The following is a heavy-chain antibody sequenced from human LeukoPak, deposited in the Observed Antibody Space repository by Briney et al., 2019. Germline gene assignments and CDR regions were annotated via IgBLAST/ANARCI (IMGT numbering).Heavy chain of an antibody. V-gene: IGHV4-34*01. D-gene: IGHD5-12*01. Sequence: SETLSLTCAVYGGSFSGYYWSWIRQPPGKGLEWIGEINHSGSTNYNPSLKSRVTILVDTSKNQFSLKLSSVTAADTAVYYCARGMATRKRQYYYYFMDVWGKGTTVTVSS. CDR1: GGSFSGYY. CDR2: INHSGST. CDR3: ARGMATRKRQYYYYFMDV. J-gene: IGHJ6*03.